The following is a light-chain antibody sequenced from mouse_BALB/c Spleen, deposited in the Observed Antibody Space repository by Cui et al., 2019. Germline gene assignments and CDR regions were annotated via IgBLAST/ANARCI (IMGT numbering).Light chain of an antibody. CDR3: QQWSSNPWT. CDR2: DTS. V-gene: IGKV4-59*01. Sequence: QIVLTQSPAIMSASQGEKVIMTCSAKSSVSYMHWYQQKSGSSPKRWIYDTSKLASGVPARFSGSGSGTSYSLTISSMEAEDAATYYCQQWSSNPWTFGGGTKLEIK. J-gene: IGKJ1*01. CDR1: SSVSY.